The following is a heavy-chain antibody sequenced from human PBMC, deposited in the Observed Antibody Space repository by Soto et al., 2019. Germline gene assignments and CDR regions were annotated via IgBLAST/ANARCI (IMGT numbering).Heavy chain of an antibody. Sequence: QVQLVHSGAELKKPGASVKVSCKASGYTFTAYAMYWVQQAPGQGLYWMGCVNPNGGDATYAQKFQSRVAMTMYTFITAAYMALMSPSYADTAVYYCAREASAVLALDYWGQGTLVTVSS. CDR1: GYTFTAYA. V-gene: IGHV1-2*02. CDR2: VNPNGGDA. D-gene: IGHD6-19*01. CDR3: AREASAVLALDY. J-gene: IGHJ4*02.